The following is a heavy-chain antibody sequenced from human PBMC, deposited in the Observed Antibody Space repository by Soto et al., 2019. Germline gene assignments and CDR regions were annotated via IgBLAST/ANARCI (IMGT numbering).Heavy chain of an antibody. V-gene: IGHV5-51*01. J-gene: IGHJ6*04. D-gene: IGHD6-19*01. CDR1: GYSFTRYW. CDR2: IYPGDSDT. CDR3: ARIAVAGVLDPYYYYGMDV. Sequence: PGDSLKISCXGSGYSFTRYWIGWVRQMPGKGLEWMGIIYPGDSDTRYIPAFQGQVTISADKSISTAYLQWSRLKGSDTAMYSCARIAVAGVLDPYYYYGMDVRGKGSRVTVCS.